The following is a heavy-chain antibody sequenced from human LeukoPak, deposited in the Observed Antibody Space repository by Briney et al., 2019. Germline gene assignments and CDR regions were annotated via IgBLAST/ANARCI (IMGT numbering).Heavy chain of an antibody. CDR1: RGSISGSIRSYY. CDR2: ISSSGSV. J-gene: IGHJ4*02. D-gene: IGHD5-12*01. V-gene: IGHV4-4*09. CDR3: ARIPLGYSGAYYFDY. Sequence: SETLSLACTVSRGSISGSIRSYYWSWLRQPPGKGLEWIGYISSSGSVNDNPSLRSRVTISVDTSKNQFFLNLSSVSAADTAVYYCARIPLGYSGAYYFDYWGQGTLVTVSP.